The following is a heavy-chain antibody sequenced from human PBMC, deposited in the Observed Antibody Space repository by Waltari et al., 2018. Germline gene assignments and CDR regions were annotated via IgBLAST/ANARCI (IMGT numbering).Heavy chain of an antibody. D-gene: IGHD3-3*01. CDR1: GYTFTGYY. J-gene: IGHJ4*02. V-gene: IGHV1-2*02. CDR3: AREGLTIFGVVLDY. Sequence: QVQLVQSGAEVKKPGASVKVSCKASGYTFTGYYMHWVRQAPGQGLEWMGWINPNSGGTTYAQKFQGRVTMTRDTSISTAYMELSRLRSDDTAVYYCAREGLTIFGVVLDYWGQGTLVTVSS. CDR2: INPNSGGT.